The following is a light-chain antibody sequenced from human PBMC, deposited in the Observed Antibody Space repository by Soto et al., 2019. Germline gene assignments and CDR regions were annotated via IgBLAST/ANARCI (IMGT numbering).Light chain of an antibody. Sequence: LTQPHSVSESPGKTLSISCTRSSGSIANNYVQWYQQRPGSAPTTVIYENNQRLSGVPDRFSGSTDGSSNSASLTISGLQTEDEAEYYCQSYDSDFVVFGGGTKLTVL. CDR1: SGSIANNY. CDR2: ENN. J-gene: IGLJ2*01. V-gene: IGLV6-57*04. CDR3: QSYDSDFVV.